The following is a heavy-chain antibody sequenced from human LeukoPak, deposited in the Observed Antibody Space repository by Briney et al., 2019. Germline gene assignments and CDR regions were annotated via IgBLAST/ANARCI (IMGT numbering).Heavy chain of an antibody. D-gene: IGHD4-17*01. V-gene: IGHV3-30-3*01. CDR2: ISYDGSNK. CDR1: GFTFSSYA. Sequence: GGSLRLSCAASGFTFSSYAMHWVRQAPGKGLEWVAVISYDGSNKYYADSVKGRFTISRDNPKNTLYLQMNSLRAEDTAVYYCARNQPDDYGDYDGWFDPWGQGTLVTVSS. J-gene: IGHJ5*02. CDR3: ARNQPDDYGDYDGWFDP.